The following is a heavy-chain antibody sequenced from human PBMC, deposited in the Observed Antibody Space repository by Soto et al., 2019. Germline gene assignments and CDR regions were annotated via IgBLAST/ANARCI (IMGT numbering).Heavy chain of an antibody. D-gene: IGHD2-15*01. CDR1: GFTFSSYG. CDR2: ISYDGSNK. V-gene: IGHV3-30*03. J-gene: IGHJ6*02. Sequence: GGSLRLSCAASGFTFSSYGMHWVRQAPGKGLEWVAVISYDGSNKYYADYVKGRFTISRDNSKKTLYLQINRLRAEDTAVNYSSRYGYCSGGSCYSYYYYGMDVWGQGTTVTVSS. CDR3: SRYGYCSGGSCYSYYYYGMDV.